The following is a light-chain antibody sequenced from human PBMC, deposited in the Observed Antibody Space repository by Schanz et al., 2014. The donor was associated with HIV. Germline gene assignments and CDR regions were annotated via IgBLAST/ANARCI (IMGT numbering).Light chain of an antibody. V-gene: IGLV1-40*01. CDR3: LSYDRSLSGPYL. Sequence: QSVLTQPPSVSGAPGQRVTISCTGSRSNIGAGYDVHWYQHLPGTAPKLLIYGNTNRPSGVPDRFSGSKSGTAASLAISGLQAEDEADYYCLSYDRSLSGPYLFGTGTKLT. CDR1: RSNIGAGYD. J-gene: IGLJ1*01. CDR2: GNT.